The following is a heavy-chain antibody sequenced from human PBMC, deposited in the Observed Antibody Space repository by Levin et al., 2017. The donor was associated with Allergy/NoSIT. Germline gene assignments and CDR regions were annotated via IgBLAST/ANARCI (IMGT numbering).Heavy chain of an antibody. D-gene: IGHD3-22*01. V-gene: IGHV3-23*01. CDR3: AKEGLGAYYYDSSGYYAPRYYFDY. CDR2: ISGSGGST. Sequence: GGSLRLSCAASGFTFSSYAMSWVRQAPGKGLEWVSAISGSGGSTYYADSVKGRFTISRDNSKNTLYLQMNSLRAEDTAVYYCAKEGLGAYYYDSSGYYAPRYYFDYWGQGTLVTVSS. J-gene: IGHJ4*02. CDR1: GFTFSSYA.